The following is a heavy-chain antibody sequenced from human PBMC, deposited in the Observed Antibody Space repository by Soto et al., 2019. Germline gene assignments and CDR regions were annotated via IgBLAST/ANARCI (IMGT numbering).Heavy chain of an antibody. D-gene: IGHD1-7*01. V-gene: IGHV3-21*01. Sequence: EVQLVESGGGLVKPGGSLRLSRAASGFTFSSYSMNWVRQAPGKGLEWVSSISSSSSYIYYADSVKGRFTISRDNAKNSLYLQMNSLRAEDTAVYYCARDKYREGLTGAKYYYYGMDVWGQGTTVTVSS. J-gene: IGHJ6*02. CDR2: ISSSSSYI. CDR3: ARDKYREGLTGAKYYYYGMDV. CDR1: GFTFSSYS.